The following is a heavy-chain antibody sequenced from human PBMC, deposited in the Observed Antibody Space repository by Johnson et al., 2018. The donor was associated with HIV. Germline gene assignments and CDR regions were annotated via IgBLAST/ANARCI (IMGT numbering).Heavy chain of an antibody. J-gene: IGHJ3*02. Sequence: VQLVESGGGSVQPGRSLRLSCAASGFTFDDYAMHWVRQAPGKGLEWVSGISWNSGSIGYADSVKGRFTISRDNAKNSLYLQMNSLRAEDTALYYFAKTALFQSIWDAFDIWGQGTMVTVSS. D-gene: IGHD3-10*01. CDR3: AKTALFQSIWDAFDI. V-gene: IGHV3-9*01. CDR1: GFTFDDYA. CDR2: ISWNSGSI.